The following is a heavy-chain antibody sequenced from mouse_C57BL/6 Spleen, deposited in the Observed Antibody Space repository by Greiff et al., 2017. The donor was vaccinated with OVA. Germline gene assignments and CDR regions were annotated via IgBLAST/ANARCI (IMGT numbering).Heavy chain of an antibody. V-gene: IGHV7-3*01. J-gene: IGHJ4*01. D-gene: IGHD2-3*01. CDR2: ISNKANGYTT. CDR3: ARSYRDSYYDHYYAMDY. CDR1: GFTFTDYY. Sequence: EVHLVESGGGLVQPGGSLSLSCAASGFTFTDYYMTWVRQPPGKALEWLGFISNKANGYTTEYSASVKGRFTISRANSQSILYLKMNALRAEDSATDYCARSYRDSYYDHYYAMDYWGQGTSVTVSS.